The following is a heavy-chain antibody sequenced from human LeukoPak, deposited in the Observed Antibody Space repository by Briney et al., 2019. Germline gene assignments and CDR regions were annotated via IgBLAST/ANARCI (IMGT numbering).Heavy chain of an antibody. Sequence: GGSLRLSCAASGFTFTTYWMSWVRQAPGKGLEWVANINQDGNEKYYVASVKGRFTISRDNAKNSMYVQMNRLRAEDMAVYYCARDGYLDYWGQGTLVTVSS. V-gene: IGHV3-7*05. CDR3: ARDGYLDY. D-gene: IGHD5-18*01. J-gene: IGHJ4*02. CDR1: GFTFTTYW. CDR2: INQDGNEK.